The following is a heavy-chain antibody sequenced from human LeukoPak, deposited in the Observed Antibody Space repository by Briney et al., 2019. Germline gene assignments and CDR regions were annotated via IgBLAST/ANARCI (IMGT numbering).Heavy chain of an antibody. J-gene: IGHJ4*02. D-gene: IGHD3-22*01. CDR2: IRYDGSNK. V-gene: IGHV3-30*02. CDR1: GFTFSSYG. CDR3: ALEPYYYDSSGYTPGGY. Sequence: GGSLRLSCAASGFTFSSYGMHWVRQAPGKGLEWVAFIRYDGSNKYYADSVKGRFTISRDNSKNTLYLQMNSLRAEDTAVYYCALEPYYYDSSGYTPGGYWGQGTLVTVSS.